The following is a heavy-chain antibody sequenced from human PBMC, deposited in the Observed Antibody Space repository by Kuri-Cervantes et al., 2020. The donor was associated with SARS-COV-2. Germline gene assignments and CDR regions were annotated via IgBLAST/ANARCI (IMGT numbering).Heavy chain of an antibody. CDR1: GGTLRNYA. D-gene: IGHD2-21*02. Sequence: SVKVSCKASGGTLRNYAISWVRQAPGQGLEWMGGIIPMFDSLNYAQKFQGRVTLTTDESTSTAYMELSSLRSEDTAVYYCARWGVVTNSFDYWGQGTLVTVSS. CDR2: IIPMFDSL. J-gene: IGHJ4*02. V-gene: IGHV1-69*05. CDR3: ARWGVVTNSFDY.